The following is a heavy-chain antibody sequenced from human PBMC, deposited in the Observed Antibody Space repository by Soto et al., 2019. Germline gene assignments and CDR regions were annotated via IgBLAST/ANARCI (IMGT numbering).Heavy chain of an antibody. J-gene: IGHJ6*02. V-gene: IGHV3-48*02. Sequence: GGSLRLSCAASGFTFSSYSMNWVRQAPGKGLEWVSYISSSSSTIYYADSVKGRFTISRDNAKNSLYLQMNSLRDEDTAVYYCAREGVYYGSGTSYGMDVWGQGTTVTV. D-gene: IGHD3-10*01. CDR2: ISSSSSTI. CDR3: AREGVYYGSGTSYGMDV. CDR1: GFTFSSYS.